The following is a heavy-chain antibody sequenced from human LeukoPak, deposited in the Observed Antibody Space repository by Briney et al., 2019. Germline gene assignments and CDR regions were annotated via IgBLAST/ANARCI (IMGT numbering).Heavy chain of an antibody. V-gene: IGHV3-72*01. CDR1: GSTFSDHY. CDR2: IRNKANSYTT. J-gene: IGHJ4*02. CDR3: ATSLPDYHFEY. Sequence: GGSLRLSCAASGSTFSDHYMDWVRQAPGKGLEWVGRIRNKANSYTTEYAASVKGRFTISRDDSKNSPYLQMNSLETEDTAVYYCATSLPDYHFEYWGQGTLVTVSS. D-gene: IGHD3-16*01.